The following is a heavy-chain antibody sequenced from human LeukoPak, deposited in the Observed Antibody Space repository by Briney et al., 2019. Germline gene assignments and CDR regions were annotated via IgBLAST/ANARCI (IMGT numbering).Heavy chain of an antibody. V-gene: IGHV4-31*03. J-gene: IGHJ6*02. CDR2: IYYSGST. CDR1: GGSISSGGYY. Sequence: SETLSPTCTVSGGSISSGGYYWSWIRQHPGKGLEWIGYIYYSGSTYYNPSLKSRVTISVDTSKNQFSLKLSSVTAADTAVYYCARDRERQQQLVRFYGMDVWGQGTTVTVSS. D-gene: IGHD6-13*01. CDR3: ARDRERQQQLVRFYGMDV.